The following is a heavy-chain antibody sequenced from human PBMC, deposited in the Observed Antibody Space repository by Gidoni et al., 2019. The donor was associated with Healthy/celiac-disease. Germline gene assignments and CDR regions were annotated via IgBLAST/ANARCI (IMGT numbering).Heavy chain of an antibody. CDR1: GGSISSGGYS. D-gene: IGHD3-16*02. CDR3: ARGVGGYTEFDY. CDR2: IYHSGST. J-gene: IGHJ4*02. V-gene: IGHV4-30-2*01. Sequence: QLQLQESGSGLVTPSQTLSLTCAVSGGSISSGGYSWSWIRQPPGNGLEWIGYIYHSGSTYCIPSLKSRVTISVDRSKNQFSLKLSSVTAADTAGYYCARGVGGYTEFDYWGQGTLVTVSS.